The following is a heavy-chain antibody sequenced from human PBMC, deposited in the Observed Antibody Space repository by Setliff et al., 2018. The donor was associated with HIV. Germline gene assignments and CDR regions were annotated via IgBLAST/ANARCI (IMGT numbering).Heavy chain of an antibody. CDR3: ARPQTGIGGGSWFDP. V-gene: IGHV4-38-2*01. CDR2: IYHGGST. Sequence: SETLSLTCSLSGYSISSHPYWGRIRQPPGKGLEWIGNIYHGGSTYYSPSFRGRVALSVDTSKNQFSLKLTSVTAADTAIYYCARPQTGIGGGSWFDPWGQGTLVTVSS. D-gene: IGHD3-16*01. CDR1: GYSISSHPY. J-gene: IGHJ5*02.